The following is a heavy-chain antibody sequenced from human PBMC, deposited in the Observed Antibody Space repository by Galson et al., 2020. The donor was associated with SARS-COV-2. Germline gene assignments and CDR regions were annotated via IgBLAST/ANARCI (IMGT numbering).Heavy chain of an antibody. CDR1: GFTFRSYA. V-gene: IGHV3-30*01. Sequence: GGSLRISCAASGFTFRSYAMHWVRQAPGKGLEWAAVISYDGSNKYYADSVKGRFTISRDNSKNTLYLQMNSRRAEDTAVYYCARDAVGHSADYWGQGTLVTVSS. J-gene: IGHJ4*02. D-gene: IGHD1-26*01. CDR2: ISYDGSNK. CDR3: ARDAVGHSADY.